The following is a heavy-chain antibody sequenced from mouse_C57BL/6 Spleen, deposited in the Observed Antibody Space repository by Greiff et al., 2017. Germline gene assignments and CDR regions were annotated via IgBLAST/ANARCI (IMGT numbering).Heavy chain of an antibody. D-gene: IGHD1-1*01. Sequence: QVLLQQSGAELVKPGASVKMSCKASGYTFTTYPIAWVKQNHGKGLEWIGNFHPYDDDTKYNEKFKGKATLTVEKSSSTVYLELSRLTSEDSAVDYCARATVVGDFAYWGQGTLVTVSA. CDR2: FHPYDDDT. J-gene: IGHJ3*01. CDR1: GYTFTTYP. CDR3: ARATVVGDFAY. V-gene: IGHV1-47*01.